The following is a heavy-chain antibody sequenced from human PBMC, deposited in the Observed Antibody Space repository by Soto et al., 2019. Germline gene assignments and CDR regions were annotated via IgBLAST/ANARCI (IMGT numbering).Heavy chain of an antibody. CDR1: GYTFTSYD. Sequence: QVQLVQSGAEVKKPGASVKVSCKASGYTFTSYDINWVRQATGQGLEWMGWMNPNSGNTGYAQKFQGRVTMTRNTSISTAYMELSSLRSEATAVYYCARGSLLYSSGWWSDDYWGQGTLVTVSS. D-gene: IGHD6-19*01. V-gene: IGHV1-8*01. CDR2: MNPNSGNT. CDR3: ARGSLLYSSGWWSDDY. J-gene: IGHJ4*02.